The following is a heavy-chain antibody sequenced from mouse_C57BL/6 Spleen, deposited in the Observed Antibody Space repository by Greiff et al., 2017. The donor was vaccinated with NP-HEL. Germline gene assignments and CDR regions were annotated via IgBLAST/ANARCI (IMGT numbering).Heavy chain of an antibody. Sequence: VHVKQSGPELVKPGASVKISCKASGYSFTGYYMNWVKQSPEKSLEWIGEINPSTGGTTYNQKFKAKATLTVDKSSSTAYMQLKSLTSEDSAVYYCASGDYDEVDYWGQGTTLTVSS. CDR1: GYSFTGYY. V-gene: IGHV1-42*01. CDR2: INPSTGGT. J-gene: IGHJ2*01. D-gene: IGHD2-4*01. CDR3: ASGDYDEVDY.